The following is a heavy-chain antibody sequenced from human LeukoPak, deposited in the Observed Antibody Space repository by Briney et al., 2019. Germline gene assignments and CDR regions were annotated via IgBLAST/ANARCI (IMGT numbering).Heavy chain of an antibody. D-gene: IGHD2-2*01. J-gene: IGHJ4*02. Sequence: PSETLSLTCTVSGGSISSYYWSWIRQPAGKGLEWIGRIYTSGSTYYNPSLKSRVTISVDTSKNQFSLKLSSVTAADTAVYYCARPLSAYCSSTSCRDYWGQGTLVTVSS. CDR1: GGSISSYY. CDR3: ARPLSAYCSSTSCRDY. V-gene: IGHV4-4*07. CDR2: IYTSGST.